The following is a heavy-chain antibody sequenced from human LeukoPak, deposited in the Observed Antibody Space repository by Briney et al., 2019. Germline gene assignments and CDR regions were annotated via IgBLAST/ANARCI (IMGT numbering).Heavy chain of an antibody. D-gene: IGHD5-24*01. CDR2: ISDRGDRQ. J-gene: IGHJ4*02. CDR3: VVYTGGYRSQF. V-gene: IGHV3-23*01. Sequence: GRSLRLSCAASGFTFSSYAMSWVRQAPGKGLEWVSAISDRGDRQYYADSVKGRFTISRDNSMNTLRLQMNSLSVEDTAVYYCVVYTGGYRSQFWGQGTLVTVSS. CDR1: GFTFSSYA.